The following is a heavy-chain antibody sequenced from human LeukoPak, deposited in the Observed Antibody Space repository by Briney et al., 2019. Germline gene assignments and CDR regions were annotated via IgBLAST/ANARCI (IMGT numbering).Heavy chain of an antibody. CDR3: ARASDLWFGELLSSY. D-gene: IGHD3-10*01. J-gene: IGHJ4*02. Sequence: GGSLRLSCAASGFTFSSYSMNWVRQARGKGLEWVSSISSSSSYIYYADSVKGRFTISRDNAKNSLYLQMNSLRAEDTAVYYCARASDLWFGELLSSYWGQGTLVTVSS. V-gene: IGHV3-21*01. CDR2: ISSSSSYI. CDR1: GFTFSSYS.